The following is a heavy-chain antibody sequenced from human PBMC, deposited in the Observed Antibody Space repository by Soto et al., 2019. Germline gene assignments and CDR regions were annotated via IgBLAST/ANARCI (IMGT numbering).Heavy chain of an antibody. V-gene: IGHV1-2*02. CDR1: GDTFTGYY. J-gene: IGHJ1*01. CDR2: INPNSGGT. Sequence: GASVRVACKAAGDTFTGYYMHLVRRAPGQGLEWMGWINPNSGGTNYAQKFQGRVTMTRDTSISTAYMERSRLRSDDTAVYYCARDLGTQILYGSGSYLGEVQAYWGQRSLVTVSS. CDR3: ARDLGTQILYGSGSYLGEVQAY. D-gene: IGHD3-10*01.